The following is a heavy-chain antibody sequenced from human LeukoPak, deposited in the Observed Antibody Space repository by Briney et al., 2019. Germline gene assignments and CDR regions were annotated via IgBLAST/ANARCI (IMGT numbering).Heavy chain of an antibody. D-gene: IGHD4-17*01. Sequence: SETLSLTCTVSGGSISSSSYYWGWIRQPPGKGLEWIGSIYYSGSTYYNPSLKSRVTISVDTSKNQFSLKLSSVTAADTAVYYCARHGNSYGDYEGVMNYWGQGTLVTVSS. CDR2: IYYSGST. CDR1: GGSISSSSYY. V-gene: IGHV4-39*01. CDR3: ARHGNSYGDYEGVMNY. J-gene: IGHJ4*02.